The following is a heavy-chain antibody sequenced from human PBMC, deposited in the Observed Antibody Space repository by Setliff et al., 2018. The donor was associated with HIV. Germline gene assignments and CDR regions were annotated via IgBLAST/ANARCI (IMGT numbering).Heavy chain of an antibody. CDR1: GYTFTGHF. Sequence: KVSCKTAGYTFTGHFIHWMRQAPGQGLEWMGWINPNSGATDYAWRFEDRVTMTSDTSIRTVYMELSSLRSDDTAVYYCARDTAIGWYGESKMSDFWGQGTLVTVSS. CDR3: ARDTAIGWYGESKMSDF. V-gene: IGHV1-2*02. CDR2: INPNSGAT. J-gene: IGHJ4*02. D-gene: IGHD3-10*01.